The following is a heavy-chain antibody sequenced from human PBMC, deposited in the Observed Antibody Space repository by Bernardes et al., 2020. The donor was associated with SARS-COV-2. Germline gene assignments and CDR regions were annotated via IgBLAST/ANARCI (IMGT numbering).Heavy chain of an antibody. V-gene: IGHV3-21*01. CDR2: LTSYSRYL. CDR1: GFTFSTYS. D-gene: IGHD5-18*01. CDR3: ARDTAMVSLDY. Sequence: GGTLRRSCAASGFTFSTYSMNWVRQAPGTGLEWVSSLTSYSRYLYYADSVKGRFTISRDNAKNSLYLQMNSLRAEDTAVYYCARDTAMVSLDYWGQGTLVTVSS. J-gene: IGHJ4*02.